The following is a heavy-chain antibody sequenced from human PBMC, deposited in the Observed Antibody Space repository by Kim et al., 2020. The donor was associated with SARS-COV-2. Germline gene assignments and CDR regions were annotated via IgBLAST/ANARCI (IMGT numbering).Heavy chain of an antibody. J-gene: IGHJ3*02. V-gene: IGHV3-73*01. Sequence: SVRGRFIHSRDDSKNTAYLQMNSLKTEDTAVYYCTRMPGTPFAFWDAFDIWGQGTMVTVSS. CDR3: TRMPGTPFAFWDAFDI. D-gene: IGHD1-1*01.